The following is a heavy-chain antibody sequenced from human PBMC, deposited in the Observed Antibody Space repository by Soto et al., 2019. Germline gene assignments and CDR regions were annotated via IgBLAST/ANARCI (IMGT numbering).Heavy chain of an antibody. Sequence: QVQLVQSGDEVTKPGASVKVSCKASGKTVTSFGVTWVRQAPGQGLEWMGWISAYNGNTHYAQKLQDRVTMTTDISPSTADMELRSLRSDDTAVYYCANSGPYSYGYFDYWGQGTLVTVSS. CDR3: ANSGPYSYGYFDY. V-gene: IGHV1-18*01. CDR2: ISAYNGNT. J-gene: IGHJ4*02. D-gene: IGHD5-18*01. CDR1: GKTVTSFG.